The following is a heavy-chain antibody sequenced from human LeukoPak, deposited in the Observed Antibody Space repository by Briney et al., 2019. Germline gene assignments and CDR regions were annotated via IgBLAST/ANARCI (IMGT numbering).Heavy chain of an antibody. CDR1: GFSLSTSGTC. Sequence: QTLSLTCTFSGFSLSTSGTCVSWIRQPPGKSLEWLARFDWDDDKYYSTSLKTRLTISKDTSKNQVVLTMTNMDPVDTATYYCARTYNSNWGSPLGFDYWGQGTLVTVSS. CDR3: ARTYNSNWGSPLGFDY. CDR2: FDWDDDK. V-gene: IGHV2-70*11. D-gene: IGHD4-11*01. J-gene: IGHJ4*02.